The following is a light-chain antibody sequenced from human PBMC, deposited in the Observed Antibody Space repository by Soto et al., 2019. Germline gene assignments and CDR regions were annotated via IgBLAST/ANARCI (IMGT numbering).Light chain of an antibody. CDR2: KAS. V-gene: IGKV1-5*03. CDR3: QHYNSYSEA. J-gene: IGKJ1*01. CDR1: QTISSW. Sequence: DIEMTQYPSTLSVSVGDRVTITCRASQTISSWLAWYQQKPGKAPKLLLYKASTLKSGVPSRFSGSGSGTEFTLTISSLQPDDFATYYCQHYNSYSEAFGQGTKVDIK.